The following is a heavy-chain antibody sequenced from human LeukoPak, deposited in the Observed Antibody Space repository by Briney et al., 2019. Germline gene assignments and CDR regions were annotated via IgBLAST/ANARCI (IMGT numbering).Heavy chain of an antibody. J-gene: IGHJ4*02. CDR1: GYTFTSCG. V-gene: IGHV1-18*01. Sequence: ASVKVSCKASGYTFTSCGISWVRQAPGQGLEWMGWISAYNGNTNYAQKLQGRVTMTTDTSTSTAYMELRSLRSDDTAVYYCARDRSDVGATTGFDYWGQGTLVTVSS. CDR2: ISAYNGNT. CDR3: ARDRSDVGATTGFDY. D-gene: IGHD1-26*01.